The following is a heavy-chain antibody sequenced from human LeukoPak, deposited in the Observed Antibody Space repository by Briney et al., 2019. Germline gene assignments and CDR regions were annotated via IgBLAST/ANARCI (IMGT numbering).Heavy chain of an antibody. J-gene: IGHJ3*02. CDR2: IYYSGST. V-gene: IGHV4-59*01. CDR1: GGSISSYY. CDR3: ARGENDYVWGSYRLGAFDI. D-gene: IGHD3-16*02. Sequence: SETLSLTCTVSGGSISSYYWSWIRQPPGKGLEWIGYIYYSGSTNYNPSLKSRVTISVDTSKNQFSLKLSSVTAAGTAVYYCARGENDYVWGSYRLGAFDIWGQGTMVTVSS.